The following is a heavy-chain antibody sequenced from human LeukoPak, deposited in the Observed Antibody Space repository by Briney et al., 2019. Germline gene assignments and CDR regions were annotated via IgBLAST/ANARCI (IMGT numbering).Heavy chain of an antibody. J-gene: IGHJ3*02. CDR3: AGYCSGGSCYPEAAFDI. CDR1: GFTFSSYS. Sequence: GGSLRLSCAASGFTFSSYSMNWVRQAPGKGLEWVSGISWNSGSIGYADSVKGRFTISRDNAKNSLYLQMNSLRAEDTALYYCAGYCSGGSCYPEAAFDIWGQGTMVTVSS. D-gene: IGHD2-15*01. CDR2: ISWNSGSI. V-gene: IGHV3-9*01.